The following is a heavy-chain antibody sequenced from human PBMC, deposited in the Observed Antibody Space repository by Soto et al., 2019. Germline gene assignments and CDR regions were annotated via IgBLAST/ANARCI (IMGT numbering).Heavy chain of an antibody. D-gene: IGHD3-9*01. J-gene: IGHJ4*02. CDR2: ISYDGSNK. CDR3: ASPPHPWGAGYYDILTGPTGYFDY. V-gene: IGHV3-30-3*01. Sequence: QVQLVESGGGVVQPGRSLRLSCAASGFTFSSYAMHWVRQAPGKGLEWVAVISYDGSNKYYADSVKGRFTISRDNSKNTMYLQMNSLRAEDTAVYSCASPPHPWGAGYYDILTGPTGYFDYWGQGTLVTVSS. CDR1: GFTFSSYA.